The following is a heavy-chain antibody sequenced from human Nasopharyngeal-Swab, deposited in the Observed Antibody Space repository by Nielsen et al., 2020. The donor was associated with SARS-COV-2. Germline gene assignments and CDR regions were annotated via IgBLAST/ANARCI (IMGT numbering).Heavy chain of an antibody. CDR2: ISYDGSNK. D-gene: IGHD3-22*01. Sequence: GGSLRLSCAASGFTFSSYAMHWVRQAPGKGLEWVAVISYDGSNKYYADSVKGRFTISRDNSKNTLYLQMNSLRAEDTAVYYCAREDLPSYYYDSSGYYEWNYGTDVWGQGTTVTVSS. CDR3: AREDLPSYYYDSSGYYEWNYGTDV. V-gene: IGHV3-30*04. J-gene: IGHJ6*02. CDR1: GFTFSSYA.